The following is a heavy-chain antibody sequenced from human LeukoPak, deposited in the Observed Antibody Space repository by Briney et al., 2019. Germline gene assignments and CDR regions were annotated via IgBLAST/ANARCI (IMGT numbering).Heavy chain of an antibody. CDR1: GFAFDDYA. CDR3: AKGMDIVATRVFDY. D-gene: IGHD5-12*01. Sequence: GGSLRLSCAASGFAFDDYAMHWVRQAPGKGLEWVSGIGWNSGSIGYADSVKGRFTISRDNAKNSLYLQMNSLRAEDTALYYCAKGMDIVATRVFDYWGQGTLVTVSS. J-gene: IGHJ4*02. V-gene: IGHV3-9*01. CDR2: IGWNSGSI.